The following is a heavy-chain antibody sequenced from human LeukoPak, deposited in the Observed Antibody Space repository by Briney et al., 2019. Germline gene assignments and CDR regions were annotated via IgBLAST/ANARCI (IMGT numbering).Heavy chain of an antibody. CDR3: ARGDESGSYSY. CDR2: INSDGSST. D-gene: IGHD1-26*01. Sequence: GGSLRLSCAASGLTFSSYWMHWVRQAPGKGLVWVSRINSDGSSTTYADSVKGRFTISRDNAKSTLYLQMNSLRAEDTAVYYCARGDESGSYSYWGQGTLVTVSS. CDR1: GLTFSSYW. V-gene: IGHV3-74*01. J-gene: IGHJ4*02.